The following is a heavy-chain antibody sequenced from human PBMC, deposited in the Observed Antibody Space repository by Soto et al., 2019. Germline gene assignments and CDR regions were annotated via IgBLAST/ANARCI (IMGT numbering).Heavy chain of an antibody. CDR1: GGSISGYY. Sequence: SETLSLTCTVSGGSISGYYWSWIRQPPGKGLEWIGYIYYSGSTNYNPSLQSRVTMSVDTSKNQFSLTLTSVAAADTAVYYCARYQQYYEHWGQGTLVTVSS. CDR3: ARYQQYYEH. CDR2: IYYSGST. V-gene: IGHV4-59*08. J-gene: IGHJ1*01.